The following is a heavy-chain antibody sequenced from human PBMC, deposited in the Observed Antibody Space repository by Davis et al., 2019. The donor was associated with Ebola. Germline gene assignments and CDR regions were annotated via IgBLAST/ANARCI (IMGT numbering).Heavy chain of an antibody. CDR2: INPNSGGT. CDR1: GYTFTGYY. J-gene: IGHJ6*02. CDR3: SRGKGGTYDILTWGMDV. V-gene: IGHV1-2*02. Sequence: AASVKVSCKASGYTFTGYYMHWVRQAPGHGLAWMGWINPNSGGTHYAQKFQGRVTMPRDTSISTAYMELSRLGSDDTAVYYCSRGKGGTYDILTWGMDVWGQGTTVTVSS. D-gene: IGHD3-9*01.